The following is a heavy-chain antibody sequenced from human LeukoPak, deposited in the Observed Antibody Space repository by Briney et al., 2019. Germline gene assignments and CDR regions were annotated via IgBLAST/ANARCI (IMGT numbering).Heavy chain of an antibody. CDR1: GYTFTSYG. J-gene: IGHJ5*02. D-gene: IGHD6-19*01. Sequence: GASVKVSCKASGYTFTSYGISWVRQAPGQGLEWMGWISAYNGNTNYAQKLQGRVTMTTDTSTSTVYMELRSLRSDDTAVYYCAREPYSSGWTYNWFDPWGQGTLVTVSS. CDR3: AREPYSSGWTYNWFDP. V-gene: IGHV1-18*01. CDR2: ISAYNGNT.